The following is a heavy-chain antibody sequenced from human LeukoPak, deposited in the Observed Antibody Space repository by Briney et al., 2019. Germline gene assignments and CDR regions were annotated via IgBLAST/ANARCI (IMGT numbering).Heavy chain of an antibody. V-gene: IGHV4-38-2*02. CDR1: GYSISSGYY. J-gene: IGHJ3*02. CDR3: ARDYYDSSGGDAFDI. D-gene: IGHD3-22*01. CDR2: IYHSGST. Sequence: PSETLSLTCTVSGYSISSGYYWGWIRQPPGKGLEWIGSIYHSGSTYYNPSLKSRVTISVDTSKNQFSLKLSSVTAADTAVYYCARDYYDSSGGDAFDIWGQGTMVTVSS.